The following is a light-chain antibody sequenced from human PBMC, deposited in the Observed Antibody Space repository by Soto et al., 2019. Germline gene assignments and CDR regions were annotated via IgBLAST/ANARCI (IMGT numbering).Light chain of an antibody. V-gene: IGLV2-14*03. CDR2: DVS. J-gene: IGLJ1*01. Sequence: SVTSSHLDASGIFRTRTSSDVGGYNYVSWYQQHPGKAPKLMIYDVSNRPSGVSNRFSGSKSGNTASLTISGLQAEDEADYFCSSYTSSTTYVFGTGTKVTVL. CDR3: SSYTSSTTYV. CDR1: SSDVGGYNY.